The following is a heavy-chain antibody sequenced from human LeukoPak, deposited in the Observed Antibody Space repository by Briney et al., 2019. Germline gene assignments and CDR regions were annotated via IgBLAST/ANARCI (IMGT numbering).Heavy chain of an antibody. CDR3: ARIKRGHSGDFDY. J-gene: IGHJ4*02. Sequence: ASVKVSCKASGYTFTSYYMHWVRQAPGQGLEWMGIINPSGGSTSYAQKFQGRVTMTTDTSTSTAYMELRSLRSDDTAVYYCARIKRGHSGDFDYWGQGTLVTVSS. D-gene: IGHD6-19*01. CDR2: INPSGGST. CDR1: GYTFTSYY. V-gene: IGHV1-46*01.